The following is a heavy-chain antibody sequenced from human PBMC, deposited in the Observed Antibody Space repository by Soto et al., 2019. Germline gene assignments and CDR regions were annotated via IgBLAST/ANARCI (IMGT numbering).Heavy chain of an antibody. Sequence: SETLSLTCSVSGDSISGTIYYWGWIRQPPGKGLEWIGSIYYSGSTYYNPSLKSRVTISVDTSKNHFSLKLTSVTAADTAVYYCARPGGSGWFYFDSWGQGSQVTVSS. J-gene: IGHJ4*02. CDR3: ARPGGSGWFYFDS. V-gene: IGHV4-39*02. CDR2: IYYSGST. CDR1: GDSISGTIYY. D-gene: IGHD6-13*01.